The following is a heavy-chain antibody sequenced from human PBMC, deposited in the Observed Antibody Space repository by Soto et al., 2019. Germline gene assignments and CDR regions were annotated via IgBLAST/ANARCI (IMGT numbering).Heavy chain of an antibody. CDR3: ARGGYYYVPDY. Sequence: SETLSLTCTVSGGSVSSGSYYWSWIRQPPGKGLEWIWYIYYSGSTNYNPSLKSRVTILVDTSKNQFSLKLSSVTAADTAVYYCARGGYYYVPDYWGQGTLVTVS. CDR1: GGSVSSGSYY. J-gene: IGHJ4*02. D-gene: IGHD3-22*01. V-gene: IGHV4-61*01. CDR2: IYYSGST.